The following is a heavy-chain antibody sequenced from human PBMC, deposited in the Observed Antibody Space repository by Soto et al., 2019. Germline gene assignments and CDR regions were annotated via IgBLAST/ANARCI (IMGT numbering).Heavy chain of an antibody. CDR1: GFTFNTYD. J-gene: IGHJ4*02. CDR2: LNSHDGLT. CDR3: TRGGYNEGGFDY. V-gene: IGHV3-21*01. D-gene: IGHD5-12*01. Sequence: GGSLRLSCAASGFTFNTYDMNWVRQAPGKGLEWVSSLNSHDGLTHYADSVKGRFAISRDNAKNSLYLQMNSLRVEDTAVYYCTRGGYNEGGFDYWGQGNLVTVSS.